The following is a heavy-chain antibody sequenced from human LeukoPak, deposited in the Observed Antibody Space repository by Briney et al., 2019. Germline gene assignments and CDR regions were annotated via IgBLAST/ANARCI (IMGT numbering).Heavy chain of an antibody. D-gene: IGHD2-15*01. V-gene: IGHV1-8*01. CDR2: MNPDSGNT. CDR1: GYTFTTYD. J-gene: IGHJ4*02. Sequence: GASVKVSCKASGYTFTTYDINWVRQATGQGLEWMGWMNPDSGNTGYAQKFQGRVTVTRNTSISTAYMELSSLRSEDTAVYYCARGRRYCSGGSCYYSFEYWGQGNLVTVSS. CDR3: ARGRRYCSGGSCYYSFEY.